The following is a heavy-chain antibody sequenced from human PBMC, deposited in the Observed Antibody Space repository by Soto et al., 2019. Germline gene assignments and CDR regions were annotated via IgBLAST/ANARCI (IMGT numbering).Heavy chain of an antibody. Sequence: GESLKISCKGSGYSFTSYWIGWVRQMPGKGLEWMGIIYPGDSDTRYSPSFQGQVTISADKSISTAYLQWSSLKASDTAMYYCARDSSGYYGDYYYYGMDVWGQGTTVTVSS. V-gene: IGHV5-51*01. CDR3: ARDSSGYYGDYYYYGMDV. J-gene: IGHJ6*02. CDR1: GYSFTSYW. CDR2: IYPGDSDT. D-gene: IGHD3-22*01.